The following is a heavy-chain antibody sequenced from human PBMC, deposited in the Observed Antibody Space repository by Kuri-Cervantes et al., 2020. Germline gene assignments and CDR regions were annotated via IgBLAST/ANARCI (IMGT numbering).Heavy chain of an antibody. CDR3: ARLTYHYDSSGYDY. CDR2: IFSNDEK. Sequence: ETLSLTCAVYGGSLGGYYWNWIRQPPGKALEWLAHIFSNDEKSYSTSLKSRLTISKDTSKSQVVITMTNMDPVDTATYYCARLTYHYDSSGYDYWGQGILVTVSS. D-gene: IGHD3-22*01. V-gene: IGHV2-26*01. J-gene: IGHJ4*02. CDR1: GGSLGGYYW.